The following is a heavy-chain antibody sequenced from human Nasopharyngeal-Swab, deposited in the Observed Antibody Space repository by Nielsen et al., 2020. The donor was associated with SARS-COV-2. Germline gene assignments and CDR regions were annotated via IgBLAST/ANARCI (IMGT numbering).Heavy chain of an antibody. CDR2: INKDGSEK. V-gene: IGHV3-7*01. Sequence: GGSLRLSCAASGLSFSEFWMSWVRQAPGRGLEWVASINKDGSEKYYGDSVRGRFTTSRDNAENSLSLQMNSLRGEDTAVYYCARDRGYYAFDYWGQGTLVTVSS. D-gene: IGHD5-12*01. CDR1: GLSFSEFW. CDR3: ARDRGYYAFDY. J-gene: IGHJ4*02.